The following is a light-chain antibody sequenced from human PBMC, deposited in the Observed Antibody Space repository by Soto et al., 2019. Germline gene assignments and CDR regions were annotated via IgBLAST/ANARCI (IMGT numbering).Light chain of an antibody. CDR1: SSNIGTNT. CDR3: AAWDDTLNGPV. CDR2: TNN. V-gene: IGLV1-44*01. J-gene: IGLJ3*02. Sequence: QLVLTQPPSASGTPGQRVTISCSGSSSNIGTNTVNWYQQLPGTAPKLLIYTNNQRPSAIPDRFSGSKSGTSASLAISGLQSEDEGDYYCAAWDDTLNGPVFGGGTKVTVL.